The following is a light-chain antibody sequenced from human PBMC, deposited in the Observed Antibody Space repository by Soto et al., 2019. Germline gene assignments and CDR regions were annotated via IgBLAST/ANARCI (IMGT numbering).Light chain of an antibody. Sequence: QSVLTQPPSVSAAPGQEVTISCSGSRSNIGNNYVSWYQQLPGTAPKLLIYENNKRPSGIPDRFSGSKSGTSATLGITGLQTGDEADYYCGTWDTSLRVGVFGGGTQLTVL. V-gene: IGLV1-51*02. J-gene: IGLJ3*02. CDR3: GTWDTSLRVGV. CDR2: ENN. CDR1: RSNIGNNY.